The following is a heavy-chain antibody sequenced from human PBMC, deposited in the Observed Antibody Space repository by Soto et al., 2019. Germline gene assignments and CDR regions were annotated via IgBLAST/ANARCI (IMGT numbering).Heavy chain of an antibody. CDR1: GFTVSSYH. CDR2: LYSAGSA. J-gene: IGHJ4*02. CDR3: ARVPSSSYHYFGY. Sequence: EVQLVESGGGLVQPGGSLRLSCAASGFTVSSYHMSWVRQAPGKGLEWVSVLYSAGSADFADSVKGRFTISRDNSMTTLYLQMSGLRAEDTAVYYCARVPSSSYHYFGYWGQGTLVTVSS. D-gene: IGHD6-13*01. V-gene: IGHV3-66*01.